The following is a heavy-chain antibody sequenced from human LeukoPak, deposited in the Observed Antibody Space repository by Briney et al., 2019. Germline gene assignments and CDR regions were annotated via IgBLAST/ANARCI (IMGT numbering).Heavy chain of an antibody. V-gene: IGHV3-23*01. CDR1: GFTFSNYA. J-gene: IGHJ4*02. CDR3: AKDRVCSGGPCYLDY. Sequence: GGSLRLSCAASGFTFSNYAMSWVRQPPGKGLEWVSAISGSGDNTFYADSVKGRFTISRDNSKNTLYLQMNSLRAEDTAVYYCAKDRVCSGGPCYLDYWGQGALVTVSS. D-gene: IGHD2-15*01. CDR2: ISGSGDNT.